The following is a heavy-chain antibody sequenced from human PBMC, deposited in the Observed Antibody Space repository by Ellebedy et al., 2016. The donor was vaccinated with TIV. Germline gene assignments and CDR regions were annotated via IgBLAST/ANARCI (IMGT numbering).Heavy chain of an antibody. CDR1: GFTFSSYN. J-gene: IGHJ4*02. V-gene: IGHV3-48*04. CDR2: ISGDTLTT. Sequence: GESLKISCAASGFTFSSYNIIWVRQAPGKGLERISYISGDTLTTEYADSVKGRFTISRDNAKNSVYLQMKSLRAEDTAVYFCARDMGRWLQFLGFWGQGTLVTVSS. D-gene: IGHD5-24*01. CDR3: ARDMGRWLQFLGF.